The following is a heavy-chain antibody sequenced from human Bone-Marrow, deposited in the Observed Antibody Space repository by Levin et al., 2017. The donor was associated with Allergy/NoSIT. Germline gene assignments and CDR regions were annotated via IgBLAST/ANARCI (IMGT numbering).Heavy chain of an antibody. CDR2: LVPMVGRP. V-gene: IGHV1-69*13. J-gene: IGHJ4*02. Sequence: ASVKVSCKASGGTFSNEGLSWVRQAPGQRLEWLGGLVPMVGRPNYAQKFQDRVTITADESRNTAYLQLSSLRIEDTAVYYCARDRGGGYGYYFDYWGQGTVVTVSS. CDR1: GGTFSNEG. D-gene: IGHD5-12*01. CDR3: ARDRGGGYGYYFDY.